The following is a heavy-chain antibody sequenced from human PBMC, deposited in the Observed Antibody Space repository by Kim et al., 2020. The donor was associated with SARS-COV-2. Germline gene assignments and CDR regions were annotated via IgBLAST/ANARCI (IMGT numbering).Heavy chain of an antibody. D-gene: IGHD3-3*01. V-gene: IGHV3-23*01. Sequence: GGSLRLSCAASGFTFSSYAMSWVRQAPGKGLEWVSSISGSGGSAYYADSVKGRFTISRDKSKNTLFLQMNSLRAEDTAVYYCTKLQGSDYYFWSGLFDCWGQGTLVTVSS. CDR3: TKLQGSDYYFWSGLFDC. J-gene: IGHJ4*02. CDR1: GFTFSSYA. CDR2: ISGSGGSA.